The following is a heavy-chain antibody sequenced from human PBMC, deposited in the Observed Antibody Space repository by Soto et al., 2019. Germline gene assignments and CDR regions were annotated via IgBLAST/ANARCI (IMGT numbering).Heavy chain of an antibody. CDR1: GYDFNTNW. Sequence: GESLKISCRGSGYDFNTNWFGWVRQLPGRGLEWVGIMYPGDSDARYNPSLQGHVTLSVDVTVSTAFLQWRSLETSDTGMYFCARLPRDCNKTSCYYADHWGQGTQVTVSS. J-gene: IGHJ4*02. D-gene: IGHD3-3*01. CDR2: MYPGDSDA. V-gene: IGHV5-51*01. CDR3: ARLPRDCNKTSCYYADH.